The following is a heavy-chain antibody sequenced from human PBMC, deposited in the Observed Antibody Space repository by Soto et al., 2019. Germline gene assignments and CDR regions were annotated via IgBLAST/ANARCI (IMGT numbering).Heavy chain of an antibody. CDR1: GGSISSGDYY. CDR2: IYYSGST. Sequence: SETLSLTCTVSGGSISSGDYYWSWIRQPPGKGLEWIGYIYYSGSTYYNPSLKSRVTISVDTSKNQFSLKLSSVTAADTAVYYCASQSRVSADWFDPWGQGTLVTVSS. CDR3: ASQSRVSADWFDP. D-gene: IGHD6-6*01. V-gene: IGHV4-30-4*01. J-gene: IGHJ5*02.